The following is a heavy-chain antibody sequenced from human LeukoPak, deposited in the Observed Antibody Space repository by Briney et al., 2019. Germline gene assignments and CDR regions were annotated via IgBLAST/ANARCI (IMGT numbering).Heavy chain of an antibody. J-gene: IGHJ4*02. Sequence: GGSLRLSCAASGFTFSSYAMSWVRQAPGKGLEWVSAISGSGGSTYYADSVKGRFTISRDNSKNTLYLQMNSLRAEDTAVYYCAKDAGRGDFWSGYLTRRGVGPFDYWGQGTLVTVSS. CDR3: AKDAGRGDFWSGYLTRRGVGPFDY. CDR1: GFTFSSYA. CDR2: ISGSGGST. D-gene: IGHD3-3*01. V-gene: IGHV3-23*01.